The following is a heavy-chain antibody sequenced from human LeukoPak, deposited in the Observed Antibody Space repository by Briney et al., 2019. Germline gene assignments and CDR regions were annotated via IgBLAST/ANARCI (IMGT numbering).Heavy chain of an antibody. Sequence: GGSLGLSCAASGFTVSSNYMSWVRQAPGKGLERVSVIYSGGSTYYADSVKGRFTISRDNSKNTLYLQMNSLRAEDTAVYYCARGPVVPAAIRAYYYYYYGMDVWGQGTTVTVSS. CDR1: GFTVSSNY. D-gene: IGHD2-2*02. J-gene: IGHJ6*02. CDR2: IYSGGST. CDR3: ARGPVVPAAIRAYYYYYYGMDV. V-gene: IGHV3-53*01.